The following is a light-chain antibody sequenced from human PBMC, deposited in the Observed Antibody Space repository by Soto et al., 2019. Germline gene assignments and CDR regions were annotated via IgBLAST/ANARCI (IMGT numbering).Light chain of an antibody. Sequence: QSALTQPPSASGSPGQSVTITCSGTSSDVGEENYVSWYQQHPGKVPKLILYEVSKRPSGVPDRFSGSRSGNTASLTVSGLQAEDEADYYCSSYTSSNSVVFGGGTKLTVL. CDR1: SSDVGEENY. CDR3: SSYTSSNSVV. CDR2: EVS. J-gene: IGLJ2*01. V-gene: IGLV2-8*01.